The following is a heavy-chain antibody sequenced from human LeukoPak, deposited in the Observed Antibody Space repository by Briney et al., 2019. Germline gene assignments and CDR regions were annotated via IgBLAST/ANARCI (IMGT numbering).Heavy chain of an antibody. CDR3: ARQRGYGGNHFYFDY. Sequence: PSETLSLTSTVSGGSISPYYWSWIRQPPGKGLEWIGYISYTGSTNYNPSLKSRVTISLDTSQNQFSLKLSSVTAADTAVYYCARQRGYGGNHFYFDYWGQGTLVTVSS. CDR2: ISYTGST. J-gene: IGHJ4*02. V-gene: IGHV4-59*08. D-gene: IGHD4-23*01. CDR1: GGSISPYY.